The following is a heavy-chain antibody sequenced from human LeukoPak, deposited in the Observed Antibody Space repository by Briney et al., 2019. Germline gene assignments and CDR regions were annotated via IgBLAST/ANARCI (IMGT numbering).Heavy chain of an antibody. CDR1: GGTFSSYA. CDR2: IIPIFGTA. V-gene: IGHV1-69*06. D-gene: IGHD6-19*01. CDR3: ARVGAVAVLRQFYFDY. J-gene: IGHJ4*02. Sequence: GASVKVSCKASGGTFSSYAISWVRQAPGQGLEWMGGIIPIFGTANYAQKFQGRVTITADKSTSTAYMELSSLRSEDTAVYYCARVGAVAVLRQFYFDYWGQGTLVTVSS.